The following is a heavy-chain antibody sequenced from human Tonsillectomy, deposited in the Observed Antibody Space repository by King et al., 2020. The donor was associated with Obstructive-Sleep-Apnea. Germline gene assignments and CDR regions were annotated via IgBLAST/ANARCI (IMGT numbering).Heavy chain of an antibody. D-gene: IGHD4-23*01. CDR1: GGSISSSGYY. CDR2: IYYSGST. V-gene: IGHV4-39*07. CDR3: ARALVTTEVFAFDI. Sequence: LQLQESGPGLVKPSETLSLTCTVSGGSISSSGYYWGWIRQPPGKGLDWIGTIYYSGSTYYNPSLKSRVTISVDTSKNQFSLKLSSETAADTAVYYCARALVTTEVFAFDIWGQGTMVTVSS. J-gene: IGHJ3*02.